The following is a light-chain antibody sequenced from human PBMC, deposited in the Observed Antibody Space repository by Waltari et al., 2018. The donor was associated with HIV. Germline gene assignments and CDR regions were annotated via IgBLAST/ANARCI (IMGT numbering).Light chain of an antibody. J-gene: IGLJ2*01. CDR1: SSDVGGYNY. CDR3: CSYAGSYTFV. Sequence: QSALTQPRSVSGSPGQSATISCTGTSSDVGGYNYASCYQQHPGKAPKLMIYDVSKRPSGVPDRFSGSKSGNTASLTISGLQAEDEADYYCCSYAGSYTFVFGGGTKLTVL. V-gene: IGLV2-11*01. CDR2: DVS.